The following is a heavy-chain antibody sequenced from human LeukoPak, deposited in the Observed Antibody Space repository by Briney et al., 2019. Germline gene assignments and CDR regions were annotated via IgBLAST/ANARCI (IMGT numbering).Heavy chain of an antibody. D-gene: IGHD6-13*01. CDR1: GFTFSSYS. J-gene: IGHJ4*02. CDR2: ISSSSSYI. Sequence: PGGSLRLSCAASGFTFSSYSMNWVRQAPGKGLEWVSSISSSSSYIYYADSVKGRFTISRDNAKNSLYLQMNSLRAEDTAVYYSARGHSSSWTALDYWGQGTLVTVSS. CDR3: ARGHSSSWTALDY. V-gene: IGHV3-21*01.